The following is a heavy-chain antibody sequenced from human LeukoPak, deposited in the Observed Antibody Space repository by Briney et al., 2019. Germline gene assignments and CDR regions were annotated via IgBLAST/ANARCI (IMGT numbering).Heavy chain of an antibody. V-gene: IGHV3-49*03. J-gene: IGHJ3*01. D-gene: IGHD3-22*01. CDR2: ITSKAYGGTT. CDR3: TRDSSADGRRDAFDL. Sequence: GGSLRLSCTASGFTFGDYAMSWFRQAPGKGLEWVGFITSKAYGGTTEYAASVKGRFTISRDDSKSIAYLQTNSLKTEDTAVYHCTRDSSADGRRDAFDLWGQGTMVTVSS. CDR1: GFTFGDYA.